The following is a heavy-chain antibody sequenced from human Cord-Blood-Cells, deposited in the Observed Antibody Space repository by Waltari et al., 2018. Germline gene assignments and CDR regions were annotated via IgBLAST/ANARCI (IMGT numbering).Heavy chain of an antibody. CDR1: GFTFSSYW. CDR3: ARGPYYYGSGSYNWFDP. V-gene: IGHV3-7*01. J-gene: IGHJ5*02. CDR2: IKQDGSEK. Sequence: EVQLVESGGGLVQPGGSLRLSCAASGFTFSSYWMSWVRQAPGKGLEWVANIKQDGSEKYYVDSVKGRFTISRDNANNSLYLQMNSLRAEDTAVYYCARGPYYYGSGSYNWFDPWGQGTLVTVSS. D-gene: IGHD3-10*01.